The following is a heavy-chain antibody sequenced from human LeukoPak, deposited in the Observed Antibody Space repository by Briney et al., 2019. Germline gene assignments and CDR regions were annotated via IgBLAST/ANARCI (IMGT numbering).Heavy chain of an antibody. D-gene: IGHD3-22*01. J-gene: IGHJ5*02. Sequence: SETLSLTCTVSGGSISSGGYYWSWIRQHPGKGLEWIGYIYYSGSTYYNPSLKSRVTISVDTSKNQFSLKLSSVTAADTAVYYCARGSGDYYDSSGPHNWFDPWGQGTLVTVSS. CDR3: ARGSGDYYDSSGPHNWFDP. V-gene: IGHV4-31*03. CDR1: GGSISSGGYY. CDR2: IYYSGST.